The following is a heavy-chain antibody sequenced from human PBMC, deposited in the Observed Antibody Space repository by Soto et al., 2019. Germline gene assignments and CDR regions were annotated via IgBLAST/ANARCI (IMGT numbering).Heavy chain of an antibody. D-gene: IGHD3-16*01. J-gene: IGHJ4*02. CDR2: IYWDDDK. CDR3: VHLLTGGRFDS. Sequence: QITLKESGPSLVKPTETLTLTCTFSGFSLSSSGVGVAWIRQPPGKPLEWLALIYWDDDKYTSPSLKSRLTITKYTYKNQVVLLMTNMDPVDTATYFCVHLLTGGRFDSWGQGTLVTVSS. V-gene: IGHV2-5*02. CDR1: GFSLSSSGVG.